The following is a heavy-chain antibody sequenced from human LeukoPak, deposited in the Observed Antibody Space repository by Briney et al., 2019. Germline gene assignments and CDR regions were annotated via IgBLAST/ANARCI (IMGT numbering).Heavy chain of an antibody. Sequence: GSLKISCKGSGYSFTSYWISWVRQMPGKGLEWMGRIDPSDSYTNYSPSFQGHVTISADKSISTAYLQWSSLKASDTAMYYCARYTTGDFDYWGQGTLVTVAS. CDR2: IDPSDSYT. D-gene: IGHD1-1*01. J-gene: IGHJ4*02. V-gene: IGHV5-10-1*01. CDR1: GYSFTSYW. CDR3: ARYTTGDFDY.